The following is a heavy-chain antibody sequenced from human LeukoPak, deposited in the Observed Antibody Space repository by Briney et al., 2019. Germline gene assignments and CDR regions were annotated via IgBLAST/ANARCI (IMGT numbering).Heavy chain of an antibody. CDR1: GFTFSTYW. V-gene: IGHV3-7*01. CDR3: ARNRVVGATTPFDN. CDR2: IKQDGSEK. Sequence: GGSLRLSCAASGFTFSTYWMSWVRQAPGKELEWVANIKQDGSEKYYVDSVKGRFTSSRDNAKNSLYLQMNNLRAEDTAVYYCARNRVVGATTPFDNWGQGALVTVSS. D-gene: IGHD1-26*01. J-gene: IGHJ4*02.